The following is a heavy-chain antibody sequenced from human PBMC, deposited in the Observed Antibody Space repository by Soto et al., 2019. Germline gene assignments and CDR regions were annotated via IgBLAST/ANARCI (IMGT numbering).Heavy chain of an antibody. Sequence: SVKVSCKASGGTFSSYAISWVRQAPGQGLEWMGGIIPIFGTANYAQKFQGRVTITADESTSTAYMELSSLRSEDTAVYYCARPRRDGYNYDYWGQGTLVTVSS. J-gene: IGHJ4*02. CDR3: ARPRRDGYNYDY. CDR1: GGTFSSYA. D-gene: IGHD5-12*01. V-gene: IGHV1-69*13. CDR2: IIPIFGTA.